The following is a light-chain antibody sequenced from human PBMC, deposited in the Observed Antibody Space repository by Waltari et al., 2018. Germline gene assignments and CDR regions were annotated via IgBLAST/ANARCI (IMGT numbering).Light chain of an antibody. V-gene: IGKV1-5*01. CDR3: QHRHNWPPEFT. CDR1: HNINKW. J-gene: IGKJ4*01. Sequence: DIQMTQSPSTLSASVGDRVTVPCRASHNINKWLAWYQQKPGKAPNLLIYDASTLQSGVPSRFSGSGSGTDFTLTISSLEPADFALYFCQHRHNWPPEFTFGGGTKVEI. CDR2: DAS.